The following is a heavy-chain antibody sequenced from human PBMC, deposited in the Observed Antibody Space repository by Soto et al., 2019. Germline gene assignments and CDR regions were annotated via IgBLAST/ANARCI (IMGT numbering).Heavy chain of an antibody. CDR1: GFTFGTTD. CDR2: IDGSGGIT. D-gene: IGHD3-10*01. Sequence: VGSLRISGAGSGFTFGTTDMSWVRQAPGEGLEWVSTIDGSGGITYYADSVKGRFTISRDNSRNTVYLQMNSLRGDDTALYYCVKNSGWFNTWGQGALVTVSS. J-gene: IGHJ5*02. CDR3: VKNSGWFNT. V-gene: IGHV3-23*01.